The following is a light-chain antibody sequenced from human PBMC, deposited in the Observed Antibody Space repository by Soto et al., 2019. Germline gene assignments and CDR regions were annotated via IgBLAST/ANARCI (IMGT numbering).Light chain of an antibody. J-gene: IGLJ3*02. CDR1: SSDVGIFNL. Sequence: QSVPIQPASVSGSHGQSITISCTGSSSDVGIFNLVSWYQQYPGKAPKLVLYEVSKWPSGISHRFSGSKSGNTASLTISGPQAEDEADYYCCSYAGSRTWVFGGGTKLTVL. V-gene: IGLV2-23*02. CDR3: CSYAGSRTWV. CDR2: EVS.